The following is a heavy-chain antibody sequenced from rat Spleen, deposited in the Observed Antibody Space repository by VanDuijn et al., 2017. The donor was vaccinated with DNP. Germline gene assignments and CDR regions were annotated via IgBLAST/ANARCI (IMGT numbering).Heavy chain of an antibody. CDR3: ARVDWFPDY. D-gene: IGHD1-12*03. CDR2: ITNSGGST. J-gene: IGHJ2*01. Sequence: EVQLVETGGDLVPPGRSLKLSCVASGFTFSTYWMFWVRQAPGKGLEWVASITNSGGSTYYPDSVKGRFTISRDNAKNTLYLKMNSLRSEDTATYYCARVDWFPDYWGQGVMVTVSS. CDR1: GFTFSTYW. V-gene: IGHV5-58*01.